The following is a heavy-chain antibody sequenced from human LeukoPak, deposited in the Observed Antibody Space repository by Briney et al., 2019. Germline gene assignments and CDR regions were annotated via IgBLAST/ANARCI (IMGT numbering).Heavy chain of an antibody. D-gene: IGHD2-15*01. V-gene: IGHV4-38-2*01. CDR3: ARHSAGSCSGGSCYHDYYYYMDV. Sequence: SETLSLTCAVSGYSISSGYYWGWIRQPPGNGLEWIGSIYHSGSTYYNPSLKSRVTISVDTSKNQFSLKLSSVTAVDTAVYYCARHSAGSCSGGSCYHDYYYYMDVWGKGTTVTVSS. CDR2: IYHSGST. J-gene: IGHJ6*03. CDR1: GYSISSGYY.